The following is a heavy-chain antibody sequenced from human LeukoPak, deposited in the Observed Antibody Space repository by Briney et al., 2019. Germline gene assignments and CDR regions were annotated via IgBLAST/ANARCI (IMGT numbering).Heavy chain of an antibody. D-gene: IGHD1-1*01. CDR1: GFNFGDHA. J-gene: IGHJ4*02. V-gene: IGHV3-49*04. CDR2: IRSKAYRGTT. Sequence: GGSLRLSCTTSGFNFGDHAMTWVRQAPGKGLEWVGFIRSKAYRGTTEYAASVKGRFTISRDDSKSVVYLQMNSLKSEDTAVYYCARASFLEREFDYWGQGTLVTVSS. CDR3: ARASFLEREFDY.